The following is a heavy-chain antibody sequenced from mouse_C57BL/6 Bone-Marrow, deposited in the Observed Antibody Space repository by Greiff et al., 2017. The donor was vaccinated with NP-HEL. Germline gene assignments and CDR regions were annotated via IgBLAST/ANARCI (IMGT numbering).Heavy chain of an antibody. V-gene: IGHV1-55*01. CDR2: IYPGSGST. Sequence: QVHVKQPGAELVKPGASVKMSCKASGYTFTSYWITWVKQRPGQGLEWIGDIYPGSGSTNYNEKFKSKATLTVDTSSSTAYMQLSSLTSEDSAVYYCAHYYEYFDVWGTGTTVTVSS. D-gene: IGHD1-2*01. CDR1: GYTFTSYW. J-gene: IGHJ1*03. CDR3: AHYYEYFDV.